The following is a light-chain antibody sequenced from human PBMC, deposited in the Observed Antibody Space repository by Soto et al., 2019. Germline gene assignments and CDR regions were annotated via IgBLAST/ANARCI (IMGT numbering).Light chain of an antibody. V-gene: IGKV3-15*01. CDR1: QTVRNN. CDR3: QQYHNWPA. CDR2: GAA. Sequence: EIVLTQSPATLSVSPGERATLSCRASQTVRNNYLAWYQHKPGQAPRLLIYGAATRATGIPARFSGSGSGTEFTLTISSLQSDDIAVYYCQQYHNWPAFGQGTKVDIK. J-gene: IGKJ1*01.